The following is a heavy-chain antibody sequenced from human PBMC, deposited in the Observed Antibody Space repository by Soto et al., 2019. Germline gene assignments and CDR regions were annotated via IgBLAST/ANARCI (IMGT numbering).Heavy chain of an antibody. CDR1: SYTFSSHG. V-gene: IGHV1-18*01. D-gene: IGHD2-21*01. Sequence: ASVKVSCKASSYTFSSHGISWVRRAPGQGLEWMGWISAYSGVTNYAQKFQGRVTMTTDTSTNTVYMELRSLRSDDTAVYYCAKELTGGAPYWGQGTLVTVSS. CDR3: AKELTGGAPY. CDR2: ISAYSGVT. J-gene: IGHJ4*02.